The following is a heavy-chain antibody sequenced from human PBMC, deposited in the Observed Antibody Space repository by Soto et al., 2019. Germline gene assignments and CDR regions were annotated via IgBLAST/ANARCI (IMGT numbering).Heavy chain of an antibody. CDR1: GGSFSGYY. CDR3: ARFSGSYCYAMDV. D-gene: IGHD6-19*01. V-gene: IGHV4-34*01. J-gene: IGHJ6*02. CDR2: INHSGVT. Sequence: TSETLSLTCAVYGGSFSGYYWSWIRQPPGKGLEWIGEINHSGVTNYKPSLKRRVTISVDTSKNQFSLQLKSVTAADTALYYCARFSGSYCYAMDVWGQGSTVTVSS.